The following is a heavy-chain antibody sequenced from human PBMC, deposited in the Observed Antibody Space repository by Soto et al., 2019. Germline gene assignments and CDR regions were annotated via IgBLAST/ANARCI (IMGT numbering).Heavy chain of an antibody. CDR3: XXXXXXXXY. CDR1: GYTFTXHX. Sequence: QVQLVQSGAEVKKPGASVKVSCKASGYTFTXHXXHWVRQVPGEVLEWMGMINPRGGNTNYPQKXXXXXXXXXXXXXXXXXXXXXXXXXXXXXXXXXXXXXXXXXYXGQGTLVTVSS. J-gene: IGHJ4*02. V-gene: IGHV1-46*01. CDR2: INPRGGNT.